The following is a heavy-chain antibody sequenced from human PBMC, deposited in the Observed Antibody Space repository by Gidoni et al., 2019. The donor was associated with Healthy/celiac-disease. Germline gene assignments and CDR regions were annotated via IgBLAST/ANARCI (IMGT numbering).Heavy chain of an antibody. CDR3: TTDRGPRAAGAPIDY. V-gene: IGHV3-15*01. CDR2: IKSKTDGGTT. J-gene: IGHJ4*02. Sequence: EVQLVESGGCLVKPGGSLRLSCAASGLTFSHAWMGWVRQAPGKGLEGGGRIKSKTDGGTTDYAAPVKGRFTISRDDSKNTLYLQMNSLKTEDTAVYYCTTDRGPRAAGAPIDYWGQGTLVTVSS. CDR1: GLTFSHAW. D-gene: IGHD6-25*01.